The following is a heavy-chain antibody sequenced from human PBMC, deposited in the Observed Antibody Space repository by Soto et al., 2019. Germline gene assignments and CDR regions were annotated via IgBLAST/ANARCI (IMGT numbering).Heavy chain of an antibody. Sequence: GGSLRLSCAASGFPFSNYAMSWVRTAPGKGLEWVSSISSSGSYIYYADSVKGRFTLSRDNAKNSLYLQMNSLRAEDTAVYYCARDGSYDSSGYYFDYWGQGTLVTVSS. CDR1: GFPFSNYA. D-gene: IGHD3-22*01. CDR2: ISSSGSYI. CDR3: ARDGSYDSSGYYFDY. V-gene: IGHV3-21*01. J-gene: IGHJ4*02.